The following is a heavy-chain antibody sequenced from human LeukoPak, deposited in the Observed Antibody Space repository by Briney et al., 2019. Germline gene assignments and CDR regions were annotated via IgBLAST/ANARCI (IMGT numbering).Heavy chain of an antibody. CDR3: ARPLHSGWYDSFDF. Sequence: GGSLRLSCAASGFTFSTYSMNWVRQAPGKGLEWVAVIWYDGSNKYYADSVKGRFTISRDNSKNTLYLQMNSLRAEDTAVYYCARPLHSGWYDSFDFWGQGTLVTVSS. J-gene: IGHJ4*02. V-gene: IGHV3-33*08. CDR2: IWYDGSNK. CDR1: GFTFSTYS. D-gene: IGHD6-19*01.